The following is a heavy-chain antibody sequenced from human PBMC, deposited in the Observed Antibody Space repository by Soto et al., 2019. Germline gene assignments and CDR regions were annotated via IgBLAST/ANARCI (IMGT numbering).Heavy chain of an antibody. D-gene: IGHD3-22*01. CDR1: GGSISSTNW. J-gene: IGHJ6*02. CDR3: ARDQYYYDGCYYSMDV. Sequence: QVQLQESGPGLVKPSGTLSLTCAVSGGSISSTNWWRWVRQPPGKGLEWIGEIYHSGSTNYNPSHKRPVTISVDKSKNQFSLKLSSGTAAATAVYYCARDQYYYDGCYYSMDVWGQGTTVTVSS. CDR2: IYHSGST. V-gene: IGHV4-4*02.